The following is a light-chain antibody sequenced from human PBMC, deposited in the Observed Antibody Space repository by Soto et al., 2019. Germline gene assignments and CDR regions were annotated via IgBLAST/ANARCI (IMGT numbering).Light chain of an antibody. CDR1: QSLTNSF. CDR2: DTS. CDR3: QQYGTSEII. J-gene: IGKJ5*01. V-gene: IGKV3-20*01. Sequence: EFVLTQSPGTLSLSPGAGAPLSCRASQSLTNSFIAWYQQKPGQAPRLLIYDTSIRASGIPDRFSGSGSGTDFTLTISRLEPEDFAVFYCQQYGTSEIIFGQGTRLEI.